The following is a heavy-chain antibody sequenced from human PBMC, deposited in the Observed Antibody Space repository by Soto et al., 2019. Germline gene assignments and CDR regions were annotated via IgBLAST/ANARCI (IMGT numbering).Heavy chain of an antibody. CDR1: GDTFSFYS. V-gene: IGHV1-69*02. CDR3: ATSYVSGSRAFDY. Sequence: QVQLVQSGAEVKKPGCSVKVSCKASGDTFSFYSINWVRQAPGLGLEWMGRFNPILSMSNSAQKFQGRVTLTADKSTSTAYMVLSSLRSEDTAMYYCATSYVSGSRAFDYWGQGALVTVSS. D-gene: IGHD3-10*01. CDR2: FNPILSMS. J-gene: IGHJ4*02.